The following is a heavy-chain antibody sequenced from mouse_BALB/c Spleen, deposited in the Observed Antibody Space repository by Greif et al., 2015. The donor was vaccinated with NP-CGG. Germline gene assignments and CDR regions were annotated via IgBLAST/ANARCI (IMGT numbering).Heavy chain of an antibody. Sequence: EVKLVESGPELVKPGASVKISCKASGYSFTGYFMNWVKQSHGKSLEWIGRINPYNGDTFYNLKFKGKATLTVDKSSSTAHMELRSLTSEDSAVDYCGRGGGNPVAYWGQGTLVTVSA. CDR3: GRGGGNPVAY. CDR2: INPYNGDT. J-gene: IGHJ3*01. V-gene: IGHV1-20*01. CDR1: GYSFTGYF. D-gene: IGHD2-1*01.